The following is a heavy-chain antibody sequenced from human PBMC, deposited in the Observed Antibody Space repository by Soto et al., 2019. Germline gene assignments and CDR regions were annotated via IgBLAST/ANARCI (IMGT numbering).Heavy chain of an antibody. V-gene: IGHV1-69*13. CDR1: GGTFSSYA. CDR3: ASPNYYDSSGYGWFDP. Sequence: GASVKVSCKASGGTFSSYAISWVRQAPGQGLEWMGGIIPIFGTANYAQKFQGRVTITADESTSTAYMELSSLRSEDTAVYYCASPNYYDSSGYGWFDPWGQGTLVTVPS. D-gene: IGHD3-22*01. CDR2: IIPIFGTA. J-gene: IGHJ5*02.